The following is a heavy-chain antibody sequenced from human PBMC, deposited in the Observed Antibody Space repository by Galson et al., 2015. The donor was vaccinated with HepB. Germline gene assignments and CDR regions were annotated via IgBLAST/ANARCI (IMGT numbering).Heavy chain of an antibody. Sequence: GFTFSSYAMTWVRQAPGKGLEWVSSISLSDVSTYYADSVKGRFAISRDNSKNTLYLQLNSLRADDTAVYYCAKNAGRWESFDSWGQGTLVTVSS. J-gene: IGHJ4*02. D-gene: IGHD1-26*01. CDR1: GFTFSSYA. CDR3: AKNAGRWESFDS. V-gene: IGHV3-23*01. CDR2: ISLSDVST.